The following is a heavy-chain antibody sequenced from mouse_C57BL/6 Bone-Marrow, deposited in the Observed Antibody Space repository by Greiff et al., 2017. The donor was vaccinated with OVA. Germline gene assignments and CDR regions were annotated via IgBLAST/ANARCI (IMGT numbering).Heavy chain of an antibody. Sequence: EVQLQQSGPELVKPGASVKISCKASGYSFTGYYMNWVKQSPEKSLEWIGEINPSTGGTTYNQKFKAKATLTVDKSSSTAYMQLKSLTSEDSAVYYCARCGGYYLDYWGQGTTLTVSS. D-gene: IGHD1-1*02. CDR3: ARCGGYYLDY. V-gene: IGHV1-42*01. J-gene: IGHJ2*01. CDR2: INPSTGGT. CDR1: GYSFTGYY.